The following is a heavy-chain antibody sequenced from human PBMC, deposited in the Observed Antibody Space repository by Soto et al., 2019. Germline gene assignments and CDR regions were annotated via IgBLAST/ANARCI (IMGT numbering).Heavy chain of an antibody. D-gene: IGHD6-13*01. CDR3: ARDIIPAAAGTNSYYYGMDV. CDR1: GYTFTSYY. J-gene: IGHJ6*02. V-gene: IGHV1-46*01. Sequence: ALMKGPCQASGYTFTSYYKHWVRQAPGQGPGWIRTNNPSRSSTNYAQRFQGRTTMTRDTSTSTVYMELSSLGSEVTAVYYCARDIIPAAAGTNSYYYGMDVWGQGTTVTVSS. CDR2: NNPSRSST.